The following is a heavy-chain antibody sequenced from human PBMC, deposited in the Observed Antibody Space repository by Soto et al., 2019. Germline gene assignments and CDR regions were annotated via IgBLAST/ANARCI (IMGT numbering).Heavy chain of an antibody. D-gene: IGHD1-7*01. CDR3: AGEDWNFISDY. CDR1: GGSISSGDYY. CDR2: IYYSGST. Sequence: SETLSLTCTVSGGSISSGDYYWSWIRQPPGKGLEWIGYIYYSGSTYYNPSLKSRVTISVDTSKNQFSLKLSSVTAADTAVYYCAGEDWNFISDYWGQGTLVTVSS. J-gene: IGHJ4*02. V-gene: IGHV4-30-4*01.